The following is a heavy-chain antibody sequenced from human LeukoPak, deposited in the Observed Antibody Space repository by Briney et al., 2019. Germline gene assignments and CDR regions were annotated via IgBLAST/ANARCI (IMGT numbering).Heavy chain of an antibody. J-gene: IGHJ4*02. Sequence: PSETLSLTCAVYGESFSAYFWNWIRQAPGKPLEYIGAINHRGSSHYNPSLKTRVTLSVDTSKNQFSLKLTPVTAADTAVYFCARGSSFDGYCSAGACDAGYYDSWGQGTPVTVSS. V-gene: IGHV4-34*01. D-gene: IGHD2-15*01. CDR3: ARGSSFDGYCSAGACDAGYYDS. CDR1: GESFSAYF. CDR2: INHRGSS.